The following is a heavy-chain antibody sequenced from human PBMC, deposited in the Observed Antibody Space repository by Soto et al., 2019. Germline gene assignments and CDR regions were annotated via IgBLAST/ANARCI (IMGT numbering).Heavy chain of an antibody. V-gene: IGHV3-21*04. Sequence: GGSLRLSCAASGFTFNSYGIHWVRQAPGKGLEWMSVISATSDYTNHADSVRGRFTISRDNAKNSLYLQMNSLRAEDTAIYYCARTSAVNNCFDPWGQGTLVTVSS. J-gene: IGHJ5*02. CDR3: ARTSAVNNCFDP. CDR1: GFTFNSYG. CDR2: ISATSDYT.